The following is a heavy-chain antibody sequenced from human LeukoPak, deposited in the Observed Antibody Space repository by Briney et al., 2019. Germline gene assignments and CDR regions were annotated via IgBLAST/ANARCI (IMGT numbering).Heavy chain of an antibody. CDR1: GFTFTNYW. Sequence: PGGSLRLSCAASGFTFTNYWMNWVRQAPGKGLEWVANIKQDGSEKYYVDSVKGRFTISRDNAKNSLYLQMNSLRAEDTAVYYCARGLIYSSGWYDYWGQGTLVTVSS. CDR3: ARGLIYSSGWYDY. V-gene: IGHV3-7*01. J-gene: IGHJ4*02. CDR2: IKQDGSEK. D-gene: IGHD6-19*01.